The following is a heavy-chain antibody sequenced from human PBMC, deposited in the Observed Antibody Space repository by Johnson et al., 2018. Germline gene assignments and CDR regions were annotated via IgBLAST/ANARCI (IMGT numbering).Heavy chain of an antibody. D-gene: IGHD6-19*01. V-gene: IGHV3-30*18. J-gene: IGHJ6*02. CDR3: TKDRMSGSTGWYYYGMDV. Sequence: QVQLQESGGGVVQPGRSLRLSCAASGFTFSSYGMHWVRQAPGKGLEWVAVISHDGSTKWYGDSVQGRFTISRDNSKNTVDLQMSSLRPEDTATYYCTKDRMSGSTGWYYYGMDVWGQGTTVSVSS. CDR2: ISHDGSTK. CDR1: GFTFSSYG.